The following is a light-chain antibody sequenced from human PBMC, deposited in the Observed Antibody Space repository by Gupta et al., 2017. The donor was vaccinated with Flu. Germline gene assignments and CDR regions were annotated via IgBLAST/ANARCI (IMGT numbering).Light chain of an antibody. J-gene: IGKJ1*01. CDR2: NSY. Sequence: EIMLTQSPATLSVSLGERVTVSCRASQSISNNLAWYQQKPGQPPRLLIYNSYTRATDIPARFSGAGSGTDFTLTIDSRRSEDFAGYYCQHYSDRPPWTFGQGTKVDIK. CDR3: QHYSDRPPWT. V-gene: IGKV3-15*01. CDR1: QSISNN.